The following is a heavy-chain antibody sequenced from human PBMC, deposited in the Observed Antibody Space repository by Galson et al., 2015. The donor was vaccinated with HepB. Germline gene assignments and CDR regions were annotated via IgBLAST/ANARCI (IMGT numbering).Heavy chain of an antibody. Sequence: SLRLSCAASGFTFSNAWMSWVRQAPGKGLEWVGRIKSKTDGGTTDYAAPVKGRFTISRDDSKNTLYLQMNSLKTEDTAMYYCTTGRHDYVWGSYRYMGDDAFDIWGQGTMVTVSS. V-gene: IGHV3-15*01. D-gene: IGHD3-16*02. CDR3: TTGRHDYVWGSYRYMGDDAFDI. J-gene: IGHJ3*02. CDR1: GFTFSNAW. CDR2: IKSKTDGGTT.